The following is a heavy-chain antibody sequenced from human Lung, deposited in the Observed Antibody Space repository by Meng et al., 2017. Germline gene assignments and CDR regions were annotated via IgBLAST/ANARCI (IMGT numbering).Heavy chain of an antibody. CDR2: INPSSGGT. D-gene: IGHD3-22*01. Sequence: ASVTVSCKASGYTFTAYYLHWVRQAPGQGLEWMGWINPSSGGTFYAQKFQGRVTLTVDSSINTAYMELNSLGSDDTAVYFCARAMYDSRGYYYWKPWFDPWGQGALVTVSS. J-gene: IGHJ5*02. CDR3: ARAMYDSRGYYYWKPWFDP. V-gene: IGHV1-2*02. CDR1: GYTFTAYY.